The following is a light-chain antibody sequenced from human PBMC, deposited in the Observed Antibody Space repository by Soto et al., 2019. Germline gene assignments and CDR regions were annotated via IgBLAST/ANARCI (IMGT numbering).Light chain of an antibody. CDR1: QSVSRR. V-gene: IGKV3-15*01. Sequence: EIVMTQSPATLSVSPGERVTLSCRASQSVSRRLAWYQQKPGQAPRLLIYGASTRATGIPARFSGSGSGTEFTLTISSLQSEDFAVYYCQQYNNWPPFTFGPGTKVDIK. CDR3: QQYNNWPPFT. CDR2: GAS. J-gene: IGKJ3*01.